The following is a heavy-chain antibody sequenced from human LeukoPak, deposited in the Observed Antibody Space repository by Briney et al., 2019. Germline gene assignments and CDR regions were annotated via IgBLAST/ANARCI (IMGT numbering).Heavy chain of an antibody. CDR2: IYSGGST. Sequence: PGGSLRLSCAASGFTFSIYSMDWVRQAPGKGLEWVSVIYSGGSTYYADSVKGRFTISRDNSKNTLYLQMNSLRAEDTAVYYCARESIAVAGGFDYWGQGTLVTVSS. CDR1: GFTFSIYS. V-gene: IGHV3-66*01. J-gene: IGHJ4*02. D-gene: IGHD6-19*01. CDR3: ARESIAVAGGFDY.